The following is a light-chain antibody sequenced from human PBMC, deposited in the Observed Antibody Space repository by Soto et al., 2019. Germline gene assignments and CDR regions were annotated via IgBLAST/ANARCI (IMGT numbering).Light chain of an antibody. CDR3: QQYNKWPLT. J-gene: IGKJ4*01. Sequence: EIVMTQSPATLSVSPGERATLSCWASQSVYTTLAWYQQKPGQAPRLLIYGASTRATGIPARFSGTGSATEFTLTISSLQSEDSAVYYCQQYNKWPLTFVVGTKVE. CDR1: QSVYTT. V-gene: IGKV3-15*01. CDR2: GAS.